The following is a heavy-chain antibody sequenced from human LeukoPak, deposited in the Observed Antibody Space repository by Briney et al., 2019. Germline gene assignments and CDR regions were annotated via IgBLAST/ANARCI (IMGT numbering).Heavy chain of an antibody. CDR1: GFALSGQA. Sequence: PGGSLRLSCAASGFALSGQAMSWVRQAPGKGLEWVANIKQDGSEKYYVDSVKGRFTISRDNAKNSLNLHMNSLRAEDTAVYYCARVEGPPIVHYYYYYGMDVWGQGTTVTVSS. D-gene: IGHD6-6*01. J-gene: IGHJ6*02. V-gene: IGHV3-7*05. CDR3: ARVEGPPIVHYYYYYGMDV. CDR2: IKQDGSEK.